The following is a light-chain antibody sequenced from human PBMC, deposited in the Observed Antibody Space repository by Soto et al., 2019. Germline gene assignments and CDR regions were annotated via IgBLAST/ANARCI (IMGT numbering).Light chain of an antibody. CDR2: GAS. V-gene: IGKV3-20*01. Sequence: EIVMTQSPATLSVSPGEIATVSFRASQTVSGNLAWYQQRPGQAPRLLIYGASSRATGIPDRFSGSGSGTDFTLTISRLEPEDFAVYYCQQYGSSPLTFGGGTKVDIK. CDR1: QTVSGN. CDR3: QQYGSSPLT. J-gene: IGKJ4*01.